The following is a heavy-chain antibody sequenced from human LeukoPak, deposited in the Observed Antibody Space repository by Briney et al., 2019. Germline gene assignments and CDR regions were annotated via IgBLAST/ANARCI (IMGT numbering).Heavy chain of an antibody. J-gene: IGHJ6*03. V-gene: IGHV3-30*04. CDR1: GFTFSSYA. Sequence: GGSLRLSCAASGFTFSSYAMHWVRQAPGKGLEWVAVISYDGSNKYYADSVKGRFTISRDNSKNTLYLQMNSLRAEDTAVYYCARVRYYYYYYMDVWGKGTTVTISS. CDR2: ISYDGSNK. CDR3: ARVRYYYYYYMDV.